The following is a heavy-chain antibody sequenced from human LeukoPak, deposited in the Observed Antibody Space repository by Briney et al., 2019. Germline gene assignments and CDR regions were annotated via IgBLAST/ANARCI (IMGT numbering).Heavy chain of an antibody. CDR2: IFHRGTT. CDR1: GGSTSGSTSY. Sequence: PSETLSLNCSVSGGSTSGSTSYWGWIRQPPGEGLEWIGNIFHRGTTYHNPSLQRRVTFSVDTSKNLFSMNLTSVTVADTAVYYCARHGDRLRFAMDVWGQGTTVTVSS. J-gene: IGHJ6*02. V-gene: IGHV4-39*01. D-gene: IGHD2-21*02. CDR3: ARHGDRLRFAMDV.